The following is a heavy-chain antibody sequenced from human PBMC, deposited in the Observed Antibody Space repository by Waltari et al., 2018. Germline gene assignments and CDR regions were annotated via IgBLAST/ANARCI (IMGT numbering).Heavy chain of an antibody. CDR2: ISGSGDSV. V-gene: IGHV3-23*01. D-gene: IGHD3-3*01. CDR1: GFPFSSHA. CDR3: ARGDGGSGLGASDI. J-gene: IGHJ3*02. Sequence: ELQLLEAGGGLVQPGGSLRLSCGASGFPFSSHAMSWVRQAPGKGLEWVSAISGSGDSVFYAESVKGRFTVSRDNSKNTLFLEMNSLRAEDTAVYFCARGDGGSGLGASDIWGQGTMVTVSS.